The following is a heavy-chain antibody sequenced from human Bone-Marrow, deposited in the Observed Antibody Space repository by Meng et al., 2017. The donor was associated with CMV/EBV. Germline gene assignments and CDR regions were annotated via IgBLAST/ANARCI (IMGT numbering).Heavy chain of an antibody. CDR1: GFTFTTYE. V-gene: IGHV3-48*03. CDR2: ISSGGGTI. CDR3: VRGRITNHY. Sequence: GESLKISCAASGFTFTTYEMNWVRQAPGKGLEWVSYISSGGGTIYYADSVRGRFTLSRDNAKNSLHLQMNSLRAEDTALYYCVRGRITNHYWGQGTLVTVSS. J-gene: IGHJ4*02. D-gene: IGHD1-20*01.